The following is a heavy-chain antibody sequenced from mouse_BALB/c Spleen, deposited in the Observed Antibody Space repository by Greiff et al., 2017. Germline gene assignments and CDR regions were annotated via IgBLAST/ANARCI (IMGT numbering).Heavy chain of an antibody. CDR2: IDPENGDT. CDR3: GPYGNYVDY. V-gene: IGHV14-4*02. D-gene: IGHD2-1*01. J-gene: IGHJ2*01. Sequence: VQLKESGAELVRSGASVKLSCTASGFNIKDYYMHWVKQRPEQGLEWIGWIDPENGDTEYAPKFQGKATMTADTSSNTAYLQLSSLTSEDTAVYYCGPYGNYVDYWGQGTTLTVSS. CDR1: GFNIKDYY.